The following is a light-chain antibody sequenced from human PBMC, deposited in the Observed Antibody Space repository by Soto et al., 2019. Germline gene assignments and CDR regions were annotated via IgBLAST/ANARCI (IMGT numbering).Light chain of an antibody. Sequence: EIGLKQSPATLSLSPGERATLSCRASRSVSSHLAWYQQKPGQAPRLLIYGASTRATGIPARFSGSGSGTEFTLTISSLQSEDFAVYYCQQYNNWPGTFGGGTKVDIK. CDR2: GAS. CDR3: QQYNNWPGT. J-gene: IGKJ4*01. V-gene: IGKV3-15*01. CDR1: RSVSSH.